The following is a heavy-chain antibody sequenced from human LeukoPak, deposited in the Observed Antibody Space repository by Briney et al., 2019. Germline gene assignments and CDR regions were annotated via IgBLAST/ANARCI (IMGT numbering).Heavy chain of an antibody. Sequence: PGGSLRLSCAASGFTFSDYYMSWIRQAPGKGLEWVSYISSSSSYTNYADSVKGRFTISRDNAKNSLYLQMNSLRAEDTAVYYCASGGIAAAGFFGYWGQGTLVTVSS. CDR3: ASGGIAAAGFFGY. V-gene: IGHV3-11*03. J-gene: IGHJ4*02. CDR1: GFTFSDYY. D-gene: IGHD6-13*01. CDR2: ISSSSSYT.